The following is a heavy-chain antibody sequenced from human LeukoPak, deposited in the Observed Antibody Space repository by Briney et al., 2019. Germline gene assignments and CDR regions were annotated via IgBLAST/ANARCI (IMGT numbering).Heavy chain of an antibody. CDR2: VYYSGST. CDR1: GGSISSYY. V-gene: IGHV4-59*01. J-gene: IGHJ2*01. CDR3: ARFVNSPAPRYFDL. Sequence: PSETLSLTCTVSGGSISSYYWSWIRQPPGKGLEWIGYVYYSGSTNYNPSLKSRVTISVDTSKNQFSLKLSSVTAADTAVYYCARFVNSPAPRYFDLWGRGTLVTVSS. D-gene: IGHD4-23*01.